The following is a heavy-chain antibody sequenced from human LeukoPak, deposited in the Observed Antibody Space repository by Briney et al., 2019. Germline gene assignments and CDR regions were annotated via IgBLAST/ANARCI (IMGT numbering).Heavy chain of an antibody. CDR1: GFTFSSYW. CDR3: ARDGGDRRLGAFDI. J-gene: IGHJ3*02. CDR2: ITSDGTST. D-gene: IGHD3-16*01. V-gene: IGHV3-74*01. Sequence: GGSLRLSCAASGFTFSSYWMHWVRQAPGKGLVWVSRITSDGTSTSYADSVKGRFTISRDNAKNTLYLQMNSLRAEDTAVYYCARDGGDRRLGAFDIWGQGTMVTVSS.